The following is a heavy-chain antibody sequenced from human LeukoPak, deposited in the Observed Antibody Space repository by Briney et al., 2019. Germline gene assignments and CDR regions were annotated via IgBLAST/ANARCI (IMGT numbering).Heavy chain of an antibody. Sequence: SETLTLTCSVSTDSTNTYYWSWIRQSPGKGLEWVGHIYHSGSTDYNPSFMRRVTISIDMSKKEFSLKLTSGPIADTAALYCVALRWELLAPYFDHWGQGAFVIVSS. J-gene: IGHJ4*02. CDR3: VALRWELLAPYFDH. V-gene: IGHV4-59*01. D-gene: IGHD2-15*01. CDR1: TDSTNTYY. CDR2: IYHSGST.